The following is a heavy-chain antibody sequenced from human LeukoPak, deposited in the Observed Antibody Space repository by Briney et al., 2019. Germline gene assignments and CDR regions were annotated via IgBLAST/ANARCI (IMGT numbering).Heavy chain of an antibody. CDR3: ARAIPFRYVLGGNFYERSSHGFDF. Sequence: ASVKVSCKASGYTFTSYDVHWVRQAAGQGLEWMGWMNPKSGNTGYAQSLQGRLTMTTDTSTNTAYMELSSLYSEDTAIYYCARAIPFRYVLGGNFYERSSHGFDFWGQGTVVTVSA. CDR2: MNPKSGNT. CDR1: GYTFTSYD. J-gene: IGHJ3*01. V-gene: IGHV1-8*01. D-gene: IGHD2-15*01.